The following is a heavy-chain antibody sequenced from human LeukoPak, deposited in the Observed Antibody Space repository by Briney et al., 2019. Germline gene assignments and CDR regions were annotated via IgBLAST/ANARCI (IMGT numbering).Heavy chain of an antibody. CDR2: ISSSSSYI. CDR3: ARDLDWHYDSSGYYYRGEGMDYFDY. D-gene: IGHD3-22*01. V-gene: IGHV3-21*01. Sequence: GGSLRLSCAASGFTFSSYSMNWVRQAPGKGLEWVSSISSSSSYIYYADSVKGRFTISRDNAKNSLYLQMNTPRAEDTAVYYCARDLDWHYDSSGYYYRGEGMDYFDYWGQGTLVTVSS. CDR1: GFTFSSYS. J-gene: IGHJ4*02.